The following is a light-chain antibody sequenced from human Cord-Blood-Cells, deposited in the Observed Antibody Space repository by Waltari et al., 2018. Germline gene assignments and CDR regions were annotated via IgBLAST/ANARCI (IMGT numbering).Light chain of an antibody. J-gene: IGLJ3*02. CDR3: CAYAGSNRV. V-gene: IGLV2-23*01. CDR1: SSDVGSYNL. CDR2: EGS. Sequence: QSALPQPASVSGSPGQSITISCTGTSSDVGSYNLVSWYQQHPGKAPKLMIYEGSKRPSGVSNRFSGSKSGNSASLTVSGLQAEDEADYYGCAYAGSNRVFGGGTKLTVL.